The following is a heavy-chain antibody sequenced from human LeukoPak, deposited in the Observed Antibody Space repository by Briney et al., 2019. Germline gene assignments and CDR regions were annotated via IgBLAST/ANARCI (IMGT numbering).Heavy chain of an antibody. CDR2: NYPTGDA. D-gene: IGHD3-16*01. V-gene: IGHV4-4*07. CDR1: GVSVTNYY. J-gene: IGHJ4*02. Sequence: SETLSLTCSVSGVSVTNYYWSWVRQPAGKRLEWIGRNYPTGDAIYNPSLKSRVTMSVDMSKNHLSLKLTSVTAADAAVYYCARDLTARGSFDYWGQGILVSVSS. CDR3: ARDLTARGSFDY.